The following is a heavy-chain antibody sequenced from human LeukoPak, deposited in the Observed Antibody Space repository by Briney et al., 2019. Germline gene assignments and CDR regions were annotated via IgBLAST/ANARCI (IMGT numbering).Heavy chain of an antibody. V-gene: IGHV3-30*18. D-gene: IGHD3-10*02. CDR3: AELGITMIGGV. CDR1: RFTFSRYG. CDR2: ISYDGSNK. J-gene: IGHJ6*04. Sequence: GGSLRLSCAASRFTFSRYGMHWVRQAPGKGLEWVAVISYDGSNKYYVDSVKGRSTISRDNAKNSLYLQMNSLRAEDTAVYYCAELGITMIGGVWGKGTTVTISS.